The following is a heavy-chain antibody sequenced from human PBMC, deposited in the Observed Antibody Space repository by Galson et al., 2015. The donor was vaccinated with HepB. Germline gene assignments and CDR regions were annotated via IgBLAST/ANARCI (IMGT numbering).Heavy chain of an antibody. Sequence: SVKVSCKASGYTFTSYYMHWVRQAPGQGLEWMGIINPSGGSTSYAQKFQGRVTMTRDTSTSTVYMELSSLRSEDTAVYYCARGVAVAYYYYYYMDVWGKGTTVTVSS. CDR2: INPSGGST. V-gene: IGHV1-46*01. CDR3: ARGVAVAYYYYYYMDV. CDR1: GYTFTSYY. J-gene: IGHJ6*03. D-gene: IGHD6-19*01.